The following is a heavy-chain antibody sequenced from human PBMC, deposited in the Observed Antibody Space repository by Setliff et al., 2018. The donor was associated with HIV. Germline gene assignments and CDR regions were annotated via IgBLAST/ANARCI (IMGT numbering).Heavy chain of an antibody. V-gene: IGHV1-2*06. Sequence: GASVKVSCKASGYTFTGYYMHWVRQAPRQGLEWMGRINPNSGGTNYAQKFQDRVTMTRDTSVNIAYMQLSRLRSDDTAVYYCARAPTLFGVEYYYYFGMDVWGQGTTVTVSS. J-gene: IGHJ6*02. CDR1: GYTFTGYY. CDR2: INPNSGGT. CDR3: ARAPTLFGVEYYYYFGMDV. D-gene: IGHD3-3*01.